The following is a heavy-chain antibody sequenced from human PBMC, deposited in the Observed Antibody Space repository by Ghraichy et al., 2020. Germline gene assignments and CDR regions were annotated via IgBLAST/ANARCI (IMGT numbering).Heavy chain of an antibody. CDR3: AKGWELPKTYYFDY. V-gene: IGHV3-23*01. J-gene: IGHJ4*02. CDR2: ISGSGGST. D-gene: IGHD1-26*01. Sequence: GGSLRLSCAASGFTFSSSAMSWFRKAPGKELEWVSAISGSGGSTYYADSVKGRFTISRDNSKNTLYLQMNSLRAEDTAVYYCAKGWELPKTYYFDYWGQGTLVTVSS. CDR1: GFTFSSSA.